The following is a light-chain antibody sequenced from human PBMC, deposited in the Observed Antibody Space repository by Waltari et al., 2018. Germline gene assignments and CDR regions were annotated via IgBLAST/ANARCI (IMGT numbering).Light chain of an antibody. CDR2: KGS. V-gene: IGKV1-5*03. CDR1: QSISSG. CDR3: QQYNSYPYT. J-gene: IGKJ2*01. Sequence: DIQMTQSPSTLSASVGDSVTITCRASQSISSGLAWYQQKPGKAPKLLIYKGSRLESGGPSRVSGSGSGTEVTLTISSLQPDYVATYYCQQYNSYPYTFGQGTKLEIK.